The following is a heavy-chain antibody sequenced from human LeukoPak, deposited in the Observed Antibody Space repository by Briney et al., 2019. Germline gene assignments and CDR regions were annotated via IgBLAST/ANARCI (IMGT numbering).Heavy chain of an antibody. D-gene: IGHD6-13*01. CDR1: GGSISSYY. J-gene: IGHJ4*02. V-gene: IGHV4-59*12. CDR3: ARGPGAAADPFDY. Sequence: SETLSLTCTVSGGSISSYYWSWIRQPPGKGLEWIGSIYYSGSTYYNPSLKSRVTISVDTSKNQFSLELSSVTAADTAVYYCARGPGAAADPFDYWGQGTLVTVSS. CDR2: IYYSGST.